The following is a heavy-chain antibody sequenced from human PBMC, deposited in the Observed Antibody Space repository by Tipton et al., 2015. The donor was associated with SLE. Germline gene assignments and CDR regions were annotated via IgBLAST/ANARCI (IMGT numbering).Heavy chain of an antibody. CDR3: ARDRDSSRASAFDI. V-gene: IGHV3-48*03. CDR1: GFTFSSYE. Sequence: SLRLSCAASGFTFSSYEMNWVRQAPGKGLEWVSYISSSGSTIYYADSVKGRFTISRDNAKNSLYLQMNSLRAEDTAVYYCARDRDSSRASAFDIWGQGTMVTVSS. D-gene: IGHD6-13*01. CDR2: ISSSGSTI. J-gene: IGHJ3*02.